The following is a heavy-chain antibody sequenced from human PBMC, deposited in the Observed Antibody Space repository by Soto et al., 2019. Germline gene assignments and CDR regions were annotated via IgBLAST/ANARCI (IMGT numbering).Heavy chain of an antibody. CDR3: ASQYYDFSSGALDF. Sequence: QVQLQESGPGLVKPSQTLSLTCTVSGGSISSDDYYWSWIRQPPGKGLEWIGDIHDTATTSYIPSLKSRLTLSVATSKNQFSLTLRSVTAADTAVYFCASQYYDFSSGALDFWGQGILVTVSS. D-gene: IGHD3-3*01. CDR2: IHDTATT. J-gene: IGHJ4*02. V-gene: IGHV4-30-4*01. CDR1: GGSISSDDYY.